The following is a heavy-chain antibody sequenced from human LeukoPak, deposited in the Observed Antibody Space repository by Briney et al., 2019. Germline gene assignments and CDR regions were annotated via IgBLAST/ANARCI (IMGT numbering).Heavy chain of an antibody. J-gene: IGHJ4*02. Sequence: GASVKVSCKASGGTFSSYAISWVRQAPGQGLEWMGWINPNSGGTNYAQKFQGRVTMTRDTSISTAYMELSRLRSDDTAVYYCASVGSSFDYWGQGTLVTVSS. CDR3: ASVGSSFDY. CDR1: GGTFSSYA. V-gene: IGHV1-2*02. CDR2: INPNSGGT. D-gene: IGHD3-10*01.